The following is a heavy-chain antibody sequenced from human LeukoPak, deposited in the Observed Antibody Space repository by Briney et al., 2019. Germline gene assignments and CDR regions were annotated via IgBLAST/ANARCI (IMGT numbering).Heavy chain of an antibody. CDR2: ISGSGGST. V-gene: IGHV3-23*01. J-gene: IGHJ4*02. D-gene: IGHD6-13*01. Sequence: GGSLRLPCAASGFTFSSYAMSWVRQAPGKGLEWVSAISGSGGSTYYADSVKGRFTISRDNSKNTLYLQMNSLRAEDTAVYYCASPPGIAAAGNSRDDYWGQGTLVTVSS. CDR3: ASPPGIAAAGNSRDDY. CDR1: GFTFSSYA.